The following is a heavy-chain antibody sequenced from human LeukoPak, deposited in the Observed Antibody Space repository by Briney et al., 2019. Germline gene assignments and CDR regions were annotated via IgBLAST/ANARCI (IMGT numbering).Heavy chain of an antibody. Sequence: SETLSLTCAVSGYSISSGYYWGWIRQPPGKGLEWIGSIYHSGSTNYNPSLKSRVTISVDTSKNQFSLKLSSVTAADTAVYYCARGRGYCSSTSCYNYYYYMDVWGKGTTVTVSS. D-gene: IGHD2-2*02. CDR1: GYSISSGYY. J-gene: IGHJ6*03. CDR3: ARGRGYCSSTSCYNYYYYMDV. V-gene: IGHV4-38-2*01. CDR2: IYHSGST.